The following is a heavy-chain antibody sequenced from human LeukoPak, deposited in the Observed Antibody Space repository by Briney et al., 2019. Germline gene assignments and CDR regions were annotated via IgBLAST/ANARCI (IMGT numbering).Heavy chain of an antibody. J-gene: IGHJ4*02. Sequence: GGSLRLSCAASGFTFSNHGRNWVRQAPGKGLEWVSSISSSSSYIYYADSVKGRFTISRDNAKNSLYLQMNSLRAEDTAVYYCARVRIAAAGTGDDYWGQGTLVTVSS. CDR2: ISSSSSYI. CDR3: ARVRIAAAGTGDDY. CDR1: GFTFSNHG. V-gene: IGHV3-21*01. D-gene: IGHD6-13*01.